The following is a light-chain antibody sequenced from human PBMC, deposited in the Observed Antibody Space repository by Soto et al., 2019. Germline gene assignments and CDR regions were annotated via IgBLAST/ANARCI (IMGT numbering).Light chain of an antibody. CDR3: QQYGSSPLT. CDR1: QSVTSTY. CDR2: GAS. V-gene: IGKV3-20*01. Sequence: EIVLTQSPGTLSLSPGERATLSCRASQSVTSTYLAWYQQKHGQAPRLLIYGASNRATGIPDRFTGSGSGTDFTLTISRLEPEDFAVYYCQQYGSSPLTFGGGTKVEIK. J-gene: IGKJ4*01.